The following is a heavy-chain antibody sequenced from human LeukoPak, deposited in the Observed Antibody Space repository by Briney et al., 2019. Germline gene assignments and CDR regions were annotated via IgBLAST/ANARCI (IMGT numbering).Heavy chain of an antibody. CDR1: GFTFSRYA. D-gene: IGHD1-26*01. J-gene: IGHJ4*02. Sequence: GGSLRLSCSASGFTFSRYALHWVRQAPGKGLEYVSGINDNGGRTHYGDSVKGRFSISRDNSKNTLHLQMSTLRAEDTALYYCVKDVGGSYAFDYWGQGILVTVAS. CDR3: VKDVGGSYAFDY. V-gene: IGHV3-64D*09. CDR2: INDNGGRT.